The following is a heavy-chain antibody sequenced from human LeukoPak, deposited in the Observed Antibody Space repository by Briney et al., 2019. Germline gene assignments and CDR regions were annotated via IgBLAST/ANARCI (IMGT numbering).Heavy chain of an antibody. CDR1: GFIFSNYG. CDR2: IRDDGSKE. D-gene: IGHD6-19*01. CDR3: ANDANTGWSYFDY. Sequence: PGGSLRLSCAASGFIFSNYGIHWVRQAPGKGLEWVAFIRDDGSKEYYADSVKGRFTISRDNSKNTLFLQMNSLTAEDTAVYYCANDANTGWSYFDYWGQGTLVTVSS. V-gene: IGHV3-30*02. J-gene: IGHJ4*02.